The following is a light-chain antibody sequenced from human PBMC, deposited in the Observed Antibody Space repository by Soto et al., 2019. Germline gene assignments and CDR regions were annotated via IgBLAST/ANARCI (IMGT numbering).Light chain of an antibody. V-gene: IGKV3-15*01. CDR2: GAY. CDR3: QHYNNWPQT. Sequence: DILMTQSPATLSVSPGERATLSCRASQSVSSNLAWYQQKPGQAPRLLIYGAYTRATGIPARFSGSGSGTEFTLTISSLQSEDFAVYYCQHYNNWPQTFGQGTKVDIK. CDR1: QSVSSN. J-gene: IGKJ1*01.